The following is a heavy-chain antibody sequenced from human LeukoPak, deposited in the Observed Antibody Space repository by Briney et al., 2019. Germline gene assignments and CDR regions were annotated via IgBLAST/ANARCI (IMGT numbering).Heavy chain of an antibody. CDR2: IRYDGSDK. D-gene: IGHD3-16*01. CDR3: AKGGVSPAYTHIFDI. CDR1: GFTFSSYG. V-gene: IGHV3-30*02. Sequence: PGGSLRLSCAASGFTFSSYGMHWVRQAPDKGLEWVTFIRYDGSDKYYADSVKGRFTISRDNSKNTLYLQMNSLRAEDTALYYCAKGGVSPAYTHIFDIWGQGTIVTVSS. J-gene: IGHJ3*02.